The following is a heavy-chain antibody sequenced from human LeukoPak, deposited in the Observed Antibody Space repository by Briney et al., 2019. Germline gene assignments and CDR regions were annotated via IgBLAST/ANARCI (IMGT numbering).Heavy chain of an antibody. J-gene: IGHJ4*02. CDR1: GFTFSSYS. CDR2: ISSSSSYI. Sequence: GGSLRLPCAASGFTFSSYSMNWVRQAPGKGLEWVSSISSSSSYIYYADPVKGRFTISRDNAKNSLYLQMNSLRAEDTAVYYCARSEDGYVDYWGQGTLVTVSS. CDR3: ARSEDGYVDY. D-gene: IGHD5-24*01. V-gene: IGHV3-21*01.